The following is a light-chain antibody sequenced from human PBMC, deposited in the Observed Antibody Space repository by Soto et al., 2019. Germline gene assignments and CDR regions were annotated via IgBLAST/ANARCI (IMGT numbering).Light chain of an antibody. Sequence: DIQVTQSPSTLSASVGDRVTITCRASQTINSWLAWYQQKPGKAPKLLIYKASTLQSGVPLRFRGSGSGTEFTLTISSLQPDDFATYYCQQYDSFSLTFGGGTKVDI. J-gene: IGKJ4*01. CDR2: KAS. CDR3: QQYDSFSLT. V-gene: IGKV1-5*03. CDR1: QTINSW.